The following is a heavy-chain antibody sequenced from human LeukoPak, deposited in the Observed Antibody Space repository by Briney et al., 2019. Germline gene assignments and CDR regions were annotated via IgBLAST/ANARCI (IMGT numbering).Heavy chain of an antibody. V-gene: IGHV4-39*02. Sequence: SETLSLTCNVSGGSISSSSYYWGWIRQPPGKGLEWIGNIYYSGSTSYNPSLKSRVTISIDTSKKQFSLKLSSLIAADTAVYYCARDRGPGRYYDFWSGPEYFQHWGQGTLVTVSS. D-gene: IGHD3-3*01. CDR1: GGSISSSSYY. J-gene: IGHJ1*01. CDR3: ARDRGPGRYYDFWSGPEYFQH. CDR2: IYYSGST.